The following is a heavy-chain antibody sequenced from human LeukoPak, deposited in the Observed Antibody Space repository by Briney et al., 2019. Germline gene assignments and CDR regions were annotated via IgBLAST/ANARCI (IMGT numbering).Heavy chain of an antibody. J-gene: IGHJ4*02. D-gene: IGHD6-19*01. CDR3: RAVAGTSALDY. CDR2: ISSNGGTT. V-gene: IGHV3-64*01. CDR1: GFTFSSYA. Sequence: GGSLRLSCAAPGFTFSSYAMHWVRQAPGKGLEYVSVISSNGGTTYYANSVKGRFTISRDNSKNTLYLQMGSLRVEDMAVYYCRAVAGTSALDYWGQGTLVTVSS.